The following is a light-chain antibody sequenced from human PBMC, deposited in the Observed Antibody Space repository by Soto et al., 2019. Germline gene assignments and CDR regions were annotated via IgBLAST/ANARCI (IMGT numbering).Light chain of an antibody. CDR2: DVS. CDR1: SSDVGGYNY. Sequence: QSALTQPRSVSGSPGQSVTISCTGTSSDVGGYNYVSWYQQNTGKAPKLMIYDVSKRPSGVSDRFSGAKSANTNSLIISGLQAEDEADYYCCSYAGNSLVVFGGGTKLTVL. CDR3: CSYAGNSLVV. J-gene: IGLJ2*01. V-gene: IGLV2-11*01.